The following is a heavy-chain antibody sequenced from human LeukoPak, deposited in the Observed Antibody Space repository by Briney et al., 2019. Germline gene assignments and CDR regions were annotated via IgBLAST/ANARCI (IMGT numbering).Heavy chain of an antibody. D-gene: IGHD3-22*01. J-gene: IGHJ4*02. Sequence: GDLRLSCDASGFSISDSYMSWIRQSPGKGLEWISYITSGAGSTKYADSVKGRFTISRDKAKNSVALQLNSLRAEDTAVYYCTRERRGTYYAFESWGQGTLVTVSS. CDR3: TRERRGTYYAFES. V-gene: IGHV3-11*01. CDR1: GFSISDSY. CDR2: ITSGAGST.